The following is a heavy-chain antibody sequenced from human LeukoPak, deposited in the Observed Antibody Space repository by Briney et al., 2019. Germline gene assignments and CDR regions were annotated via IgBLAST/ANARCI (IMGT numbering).Heavy chain of an antibody. V-gene: IGHV4-39*01. CDR1: GGSISSSSYY. CDR3: ERAYDSSGYGRDYYYYGMDV. Sequence: PSETLSLTCTVSGGSISSSSYYWGWIRQPPGKGLEWIGSIYYSGSTYYNPSLKSRVTISVYTSKNQFSLKLSSVTAADTAVYYCERAYDSSGYGRDYYYYGMDVWGQGTTVTVSS. CDR2: IYYSGST. D-gene: IGHD3-22*01. J-gene: IGHJ6*02.